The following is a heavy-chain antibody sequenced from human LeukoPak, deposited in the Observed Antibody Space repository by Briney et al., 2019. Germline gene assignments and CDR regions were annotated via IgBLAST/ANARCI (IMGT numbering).Heavy chain of an antibody. V-gene: IGHV3-43*02. CDR1: GFTFDHYS. Sequence: GGSLRLSCAASGFTFDHYSMRWIRQGPGKGLERVSLISGDGTTTDYADSVKGRFTASRDNSKNSLYLQMNSLRTEDTAFYFCAKDSYGYVPDYWGQGILVTVSS. CDR2: ISGDGTTT. J-gene: IGHJ4*02. CDR3: AKDSYGYVPDY. D-gene: IGHD5-18*01.